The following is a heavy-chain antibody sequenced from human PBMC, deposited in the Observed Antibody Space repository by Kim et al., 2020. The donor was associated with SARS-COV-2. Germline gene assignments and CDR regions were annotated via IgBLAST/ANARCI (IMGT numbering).Heavy chain of an antibody. D-gene: IGHD5-12*01. J-gene: IGHJ4*02. CDR1: GYTFTSYA. Sequence: ASVKVSCKASGYTFTSYAMNWVRQAPGQGLEWMGWINTNTGNPTYAQGFTGRFVFSLDTSVSTAYLQISSLKAEDTAVYYCARIERGPYSGYDSSEPNFDYWGQGTLVTVSS. CDR3: ARIERGPYSGYDSSEPNFDY. V-gene: IGHV7-4-1*02. CDR2: INTNTGNP.